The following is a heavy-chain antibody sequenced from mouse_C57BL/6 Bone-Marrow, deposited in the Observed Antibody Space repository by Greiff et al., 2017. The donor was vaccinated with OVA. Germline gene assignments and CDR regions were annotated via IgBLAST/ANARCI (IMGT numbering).Heavy chain of an antibody. CDR1: GYTFTSYW. CDR3: GRERAYAMDY. Sequence: QVQLQQPGAELVKPGASVKLSCKASGYTFTSYWMTWVKQRPGQGLEWIGDIYPGGGCTNYTEKFKSKATLTVDTSSSTAYMQLSSLTSEDSAVYYCGRERAYAMDYWGQGTSGTGSS. V-gene: IGHV1-55*01. CDR2: IYPGGGCT. J-gene: IGHJ4*01. D-gene: IGHD3-3*01.